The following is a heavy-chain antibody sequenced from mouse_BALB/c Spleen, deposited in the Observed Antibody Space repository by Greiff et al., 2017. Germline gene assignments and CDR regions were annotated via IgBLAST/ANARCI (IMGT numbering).Heavy chain of an antibody. CDR1: GYTFTSYY. Sequence: VQLQESGAELVKPGASVKLSCKASGYTFTSYYMYWVKQRPGQGLEWIGEINPSNGGTNFNEKFKSKATLTVDKSSSTAYMQLSSLTSEDSAVYYCTRWTFAYWGQGTLVTVSA. V-gene: IGHV1S81*02. CDR3: TRWTFAY. CDR2: INPSNGGT. J-gene: IGHJ3*01.